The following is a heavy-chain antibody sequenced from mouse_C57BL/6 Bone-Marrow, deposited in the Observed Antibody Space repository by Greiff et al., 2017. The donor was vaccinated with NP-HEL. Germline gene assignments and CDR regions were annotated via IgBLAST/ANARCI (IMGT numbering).Heavy chain of an antibody. CDR2: IYPRSGNT. Sequence: QVQLKESGAELARPGASVKLSCKASGYTFTSYGISWVKQRTGQGLEWIGEIYPRSGNTYYNEKFKGKATLTADKSSSTAYMELRSLTSEDSAVYFCARSFFPFCYYGSSSYYYAMDYWGQGTSVTVSS. D-gene: IGHD1-1*01. CDR1: GYTFTSYG. J-gene: IGHJ4*01. CDR3: ARSFFPFCYYGSSSYYYAMDY. V-gene: IGHV1-81*01.